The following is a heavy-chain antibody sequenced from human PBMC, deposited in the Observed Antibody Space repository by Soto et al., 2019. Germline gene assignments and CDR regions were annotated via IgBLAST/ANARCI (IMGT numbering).Heavy chain of an antibody. CDR3: ASLPIDSSGFSEFDY. CDR2: IDPSDSYT. Sequence: EVQLVQSGAEVKKPGESLRISCKGSGYSFTRYWISWVRQMPGKGLEWMGRIDPSDSYTNYSPSFQGHVTISADKSISTAYLQWSSLKASDTAMYYCASLPIDSSGFSEFDYWGQGTLVTVSS. J-gene: IGHJ4*02. D-gene: IGHD3-22*01. V-gene: IGHV5-10-1*03. CDR1: GYSFTRYW.